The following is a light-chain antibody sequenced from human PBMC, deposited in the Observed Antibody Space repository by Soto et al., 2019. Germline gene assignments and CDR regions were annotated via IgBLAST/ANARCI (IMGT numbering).Light chain of an antibody. V-gene: IGKV1-39*01. CDR1: QSIDTH. CDR3: QQTYSPPAT. CDR2: EAS. J-gene: IGKJ1*01. Sequence: DIRMTQSPSSLSASVGDRVTIACRASQSIDTHLNWYQQHPGKAPNALIYEASNLQSGVPSRFSGRGPGTDFPLTNSGLQPDDSATYYCQQTYSPPATFGQGTKVEIK.